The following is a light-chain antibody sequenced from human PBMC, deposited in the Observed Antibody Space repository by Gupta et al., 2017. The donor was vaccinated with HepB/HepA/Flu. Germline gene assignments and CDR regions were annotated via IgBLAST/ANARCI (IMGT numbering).Light chain of an antibody. V-gene: IGLV1-44*01. CDR1: SSNIGTNL. CDR3: ATWDDSRNGVL. Sequence: QSVLTQPPSASGTPGQRVTISCSGSSSNIGTNLVNWYQQLPGTAPKLLIYRDNRRPSGVPDRFSGSKSGTSASLAISGLQSEDEADYYCATWDDSRNGVLFGGGTKLTV. CDR2: RDN. J-gene: IGLJ2*01.